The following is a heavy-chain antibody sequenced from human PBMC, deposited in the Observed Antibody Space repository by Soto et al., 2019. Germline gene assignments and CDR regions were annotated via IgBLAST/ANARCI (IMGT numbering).Heavy chain of an antibody. Sequence: PSETLSLTCAVYGGSFSGYYWSWIRQPPGKGPEWIGEINHSGSTNYNPSLKSRVTISVDTSKNQFSLKLSSVTAADTAVYYCARGRYYDYVWGSYRLGLDNWFDPWGQGTLVTVSS. CDR2: INHSGST. J-gene: IGHJ5*02. CDR1: GGSFSGYY. CDR3: ARGRYYDYVWGSYRLGLDNWFDP. V-gene: IGHV4-34*01. D-gene: IGHD3-16*02.